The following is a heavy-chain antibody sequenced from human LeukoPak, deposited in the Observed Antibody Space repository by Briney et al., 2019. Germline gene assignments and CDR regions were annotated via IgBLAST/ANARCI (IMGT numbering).Heavy chain of an antibody. CDR3: ATAGCSSTSCYTHFDY. J-gene: IGHJ4*02. V-gene: IGHV3-9*01. CDR2: ISWNSGSI. CDR1: GFTFDDYA. D-gene: IGHD2-2*02. Sequence: GGSLRLSCAASGFTFDDYAMDWVRQAPGKGLEWVSGISWNSGSIGYADSVKGRFTISRDNAKNSLYLQMNSLRAEDTALYYCATAGCSSTSCYTHFDYWGQGTLVTVSS.